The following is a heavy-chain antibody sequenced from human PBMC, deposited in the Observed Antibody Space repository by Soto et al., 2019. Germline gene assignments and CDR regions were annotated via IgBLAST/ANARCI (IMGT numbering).Heavy chain of an antibody. CDR1: GFTFGDSY. CDR3: VRGVGGGVFDP. D-gene: IGHD3-16*01. V-gene: IGHV3-11*06. Sequence: VGSLRLSCAGSGFTFGDSYMSWIRQAPGKGLEWLSYISPGSRYPAYADSAKGRFTISRDNAKRSLYLQMMSLTAEDTDSYYCVRGVGGGVFDPWGQGTMAAGSA. J-gene: IGHJ5*02. CDR2: ISPGSRYP.